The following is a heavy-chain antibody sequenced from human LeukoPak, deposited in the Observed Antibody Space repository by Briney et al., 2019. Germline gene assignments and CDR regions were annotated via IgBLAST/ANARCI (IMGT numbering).Heavy chain of an antibody. D-gene: IGHD3-10*01. J-gene: IGHJ4*02. CDR2: ISAYNGNT. V-gene: IGHV1-18*01. CDR3: ARVQRLGDYFDY. Sequence: ASVKVSCKASGYTFTSYGISWVRQAPGQGLEWMGWISAYNGNTNYAQKLQGRVTMTTDTSTSTACMELRSLRSDDTAVYYCARVQRLGDYFDYWGQGTLVTVSS. CDR1: GYTFTSYG.